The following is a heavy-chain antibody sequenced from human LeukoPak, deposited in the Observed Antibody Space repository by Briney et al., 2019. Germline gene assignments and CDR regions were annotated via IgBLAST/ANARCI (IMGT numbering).Heavy chain of an antibody. Sequence: GESLRLSCAASGFTLSKSAMTWVRQAPGTGLEYVSAISGRGDYTYYADSVQGRFTISRDNSKNMLYLQMRSLRAEDTAMYYCARREAEESGPIDYWGQGTLVTVSS. CDR1: GFTLSKSA. CDR3: ARREAEESGPIDY. V-gene: IGHV3-23*01. J-gene: IGHJ4*02. D-gene: IGHD3-3*01. CDR2: ISGRGDYT.